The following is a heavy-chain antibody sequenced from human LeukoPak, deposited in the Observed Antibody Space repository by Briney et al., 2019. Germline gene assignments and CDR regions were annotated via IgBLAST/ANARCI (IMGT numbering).Heavy chain of an antibody. CDR3: ATPLWFGELDY. Sequence: GGSLRLSCAASGFTFSSYWMSWVRQAPGKGLEWVANIKQDGSEKYYVDSVKGRFTISRDNAKNSLYLQMNSLRAEDTAVYYCATPLWFGELDYWGQGTPVTVSS. CDR2: IKQDGSEK. J-gene: IGHJ4*02. CDR1: GFTFSSYW. V-gene: IGHV3-7*01. D-gene: IGHD3-10*01.